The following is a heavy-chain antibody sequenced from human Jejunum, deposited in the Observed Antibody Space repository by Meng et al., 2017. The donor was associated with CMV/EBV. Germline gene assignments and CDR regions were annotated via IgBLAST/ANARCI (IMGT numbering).Heavy chain of an antibody. CDR1: GFTFSRYW. J-gene: IGHJ5*02. V-gene: IGHV3-7*01. Sequence: SGFTFSRYWRNWVRQAPGKGLEWVANIKQDGSEKYYVDSVEGRFTISRDNAKSTAYLQMNGLRGDDTAVYFCVRGGYDFWSGYGGPWGQGTLVTVSS. CDR2: IKQDGSEK. D-gene: IGHD3/OR15-3a*01. CDR3: VRGGYDFWSGYGGP.